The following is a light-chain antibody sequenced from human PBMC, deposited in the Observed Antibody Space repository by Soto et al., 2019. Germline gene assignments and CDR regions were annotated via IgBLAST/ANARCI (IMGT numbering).Light chain of an antibody. V-gene: IGKV3-11*01. CDR3: QQRNNWPPT. CDR1: QSVSRY. CDR2: DAS. Sequence: EIVLTQSPATLSLSPGERVTLSCRASQSVSRYVAWYQQKPGQAPRLLIYDASNRATGIPARFSGSGSGTDFTLTISSLEPEDFAAYYCQQRNNWPPTFGQGTKVEI. J-gene: IGKJ1*01.